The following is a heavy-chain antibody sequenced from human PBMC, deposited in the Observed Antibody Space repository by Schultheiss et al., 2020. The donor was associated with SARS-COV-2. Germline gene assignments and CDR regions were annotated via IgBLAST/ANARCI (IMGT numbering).Heavy chain of an antibody. J-gene: IGHJ4*02. V-gene: IGHV3-74*01. CDR2: INSDGSST. D-gene: IGHD3-22*01. Sequence: GGSLRLSCAASGFTFSSYWMHWVRQAPGKGLVWVSRINSDGSSTSYADSVKGRFTISRDNAKNTLYLQMNSLRAEDTAVYYCAREDSSGYQFDYWGQGTLVTVS. CDR3: AREDSSGYQFDY. CDR1: GFTFSSYW.